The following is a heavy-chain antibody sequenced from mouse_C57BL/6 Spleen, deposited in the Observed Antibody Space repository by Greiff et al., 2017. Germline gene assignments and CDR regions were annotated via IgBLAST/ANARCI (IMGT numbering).Heavy chain of an antibody. CDR3: ARLGLAGYAMDY. J-gene: IGHJ4*01. CDR2: IDPSDSET. CDR1: GYTFTSYW. D-gene: IGHD2-2*01. V-gene: IGHV1-52*01. Sequence: VQLQQPGAELVRPGSSVKLSCKASGYTFTSYWMHWVKQRPIQGLEWIGNIDPSDSETHYNQKFKDKATLTVDQSSSTAYMQLSSLTSEDSAVYYCARLGLAGYAMDYWGQGTSVTVSS.